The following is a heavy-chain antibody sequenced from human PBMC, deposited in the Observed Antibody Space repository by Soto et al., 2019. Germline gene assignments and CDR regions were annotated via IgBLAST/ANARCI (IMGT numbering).Heavy chain of an antibody. J-gene: IGHJ4*02. CDR1: GFNFRSYW. CDR2: ISSDGSTT. Sequence: PGGSLRLSCAAAGFNFRSYWMHWVRQVPGKGLVWVSRISSDGSTTSYADSVKGRFTVSRDNAANTLYLQMNSLSAEDTAVYYCAKDLPAAYDGSSGYYSAPDYWGQGTLVTVSS. V-gene: IGHV3-74*01. CDR3: AKDLPAAYDGSSGYYSAPDY. D-gene: IGHD3-22*01.